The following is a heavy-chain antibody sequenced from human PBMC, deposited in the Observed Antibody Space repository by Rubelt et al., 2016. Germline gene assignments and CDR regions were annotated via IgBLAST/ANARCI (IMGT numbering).Heavy chain of an antibody. J-gene: IGHJ4*02. CDR2: INGPGDRT. CDR1: GFTFSNFA. CDR3: GKDSSTTVAADDF. D-gene: IGHD1-1*01. Sequence: EVQLLASGGGLAQPGGSLRLSCAASGFTFSNFAMTWVRQAPGKGLEWVSSINGPGDRTYYADSVRGRFTISSDNSKSTLYLQMNNLRAEDTAVYYCGKDSSTTVAADDFWGQGTLVTVSS. V-gene: IGHV3-23*01.